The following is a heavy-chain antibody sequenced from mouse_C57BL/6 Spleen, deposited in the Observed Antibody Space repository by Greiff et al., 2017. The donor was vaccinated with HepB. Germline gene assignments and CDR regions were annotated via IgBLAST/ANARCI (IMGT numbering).Heavy chain of an antibody. D-gene: IGHD3-2*02. J-gene: IGHJ3*01. CDR1: GYTFTSYW. CDR3: ARWGDSSGYSFAY. Sequence: QVQLQQPGAELVKPGASVKLSCKASGYTFTSYWMHWVKQRPGQGLEWIGMIHPNSGSTNYNEKFKSKATLTVDKSSSTAYMQLSSLTSEDSAVYYCARWGDSSGYSFAYWGQGTLVTVSA. V-gene: IGHV1-64*01. CDR2: IHPNSGST.